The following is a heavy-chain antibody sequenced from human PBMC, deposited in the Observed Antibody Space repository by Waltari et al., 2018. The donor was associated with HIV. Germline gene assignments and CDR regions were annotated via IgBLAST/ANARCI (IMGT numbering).Heavy chain of an antibody. D-gene: IGHD2-8*01. CDR2: ISDRGSTT. V-gene: IGHV3-23*01. J-gene: IGHJ6*02. Sequence: VHGGGSLRLSCVGSGFTFPTYPMSWVRQAPGKGLEWVAGISDRGSTTFYADSVKGRFTISRDNSKNTIYLQMDSLRADDTAVYFCAKPRMEYAIRDYFFGLDVWGQGTTVTVSS. CDR3: AKPRMEYAIRDYFFGLDV. CDR1: GFTFPTYP.